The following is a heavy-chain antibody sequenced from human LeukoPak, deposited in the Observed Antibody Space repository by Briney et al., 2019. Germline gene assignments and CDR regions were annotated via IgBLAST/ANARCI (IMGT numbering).Heavy chain of an antibody. Sequence: APVKVSCKASDYNFTSYGINWVRQAPGQGLEWMGWINSYNGNTNYAQKFQGRVTMTTDTSTSTTYMELRSLRSDDTAVYYCARDAAMASYFFDFWGQGTLVTVSS. J-gene: IGHJ4*02. CDR2: INSYNGNT. CDR3: ARDAAMASYFFDF. D-gene: IGHD5-18*01. V-gene: IGHV1-18*01. CDR1: DYNFTSYG.